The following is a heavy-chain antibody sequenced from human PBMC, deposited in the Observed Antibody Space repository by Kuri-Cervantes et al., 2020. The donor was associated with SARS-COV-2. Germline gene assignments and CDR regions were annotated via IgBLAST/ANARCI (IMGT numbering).Heavy chain of an antibody. D-gene: IGHD3-3*01. CDR2: VFYDGRT. CDR1: GGSISSSSYY. V-gene: IGHV4-39*07. Sequence: GSLRLSCTVSGGSISSSSYYWGWIRQPPGKGLEWIGSVFYDGRTYYNPSLKSRVTVSVDTSKNQFSLKVNSVTAADTAVYYCARDLSLATYYDFWSGLYYFDYWGQGILVTVSS. J-gene: IGHJ4*02. CDR3: ARDLSLATYYDFWSGLYYFDY.